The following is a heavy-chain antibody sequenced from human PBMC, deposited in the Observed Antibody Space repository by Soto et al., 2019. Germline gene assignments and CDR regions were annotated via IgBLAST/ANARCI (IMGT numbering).Heavy chain of an antibody. D-gene: IGHD5-18*01. V-gene: IGHV3-30-3*01. Sequence: PGGSLRLSCAASGFTFSSYAMHWVRQAPGKGLEWVAIISYDGSNRYFADSVKGRFTISRDNSKNTLYLQMNSLRPEDTAIYFCARDGAAYSYSAPDYWGQGTLVTVSS. CDR1: GFTFSSYA. CDR3: ARDGAAYSYSAPDY. CDR2: ISYDGSNR. J-gene: IGHJ4*02.